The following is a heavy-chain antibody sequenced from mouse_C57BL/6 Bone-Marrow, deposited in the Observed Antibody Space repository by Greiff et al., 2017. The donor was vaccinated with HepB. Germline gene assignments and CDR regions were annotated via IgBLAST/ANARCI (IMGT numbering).Heavy chain of an antibody. CDR3: ARRQLRLFAY. Sequence: QVQLQQPGAELVKPGASVKLSCKASGYTFTSYWMQWVKQRPGQGLEWIGEIDPSDSYTNYNQKFKGKATLTVDTSSSTAYMQLSSLTSEDSSVYYCARRQLRLFAYWGQGTLVTVSA. CDR2: IDPSDSYT. V-gene: IGHV1-50*01. CDR1: GYTFTSYW. D-gene: IGHD3-2*02. J-gene: IGHJ3*01.